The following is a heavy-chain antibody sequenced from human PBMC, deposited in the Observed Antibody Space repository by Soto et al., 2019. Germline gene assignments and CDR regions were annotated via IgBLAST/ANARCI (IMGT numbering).Heavy chain of an antibody. Sequence: EVQLVQSGAEVKKPGESLRISCQGSGYSFTNYWISWLRQMPGKGLEWMGRVDPNDSYSNYSPSLQGHITTSADRSTDTAYLQWSSLKASDTAMYYCARHKIYGYGAGPFDIWGQGTMVTVSS. CDR3: ARHKIYGYGAGPFDI. J-gene: IGHJ3*02. CDR2: VDPNDSYS. D-gene: IGHD4-17*01. CDR1: GYSFTNYW. V-gene: IGHV5-10-1*03.